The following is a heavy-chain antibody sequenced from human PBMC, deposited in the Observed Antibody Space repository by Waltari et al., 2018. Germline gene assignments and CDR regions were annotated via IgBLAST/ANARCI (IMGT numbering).Heavy chain of an antibody. CDR1: GFTFSSSN. Sequence: EVQLVESGGGLVQPGGSLRLSCAASGFTFSSSNMNWVRQAPGKGLDWVSFISSSGNTIYYAGSVKGRFTISRDNAKNSLYLQMNSLRDEDTAVYYCASPLIFRGQGTLVTVAS. J-gene: IGHJ4*02. V-gene: IGHV3-48*02. CDR2: ISSSGNTI. D-gene: IGHD2-21*02. CDR3: ASPLIF.